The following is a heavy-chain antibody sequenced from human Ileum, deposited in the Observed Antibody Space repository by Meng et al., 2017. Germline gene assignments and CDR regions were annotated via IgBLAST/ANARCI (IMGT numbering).Heavy chain of an antibody. D-gene: IGHD3-22*01. CDR2: INHGGNT. CDR3: ARVELRGDTRDSCGLDH. J-gene: IGHJ4*02. Sequence: QWGAGLLKPSATLPLTCAVYGGSLTDYYGSGIRQTPGKGLEVIGEINHGGNTNYNPSLKSRVTISIDTSRDQFSLKLTSVTAADTAVYYCARVELRGDTRDSCGLDHWGQGTLVTASS. CDR1: GGSLTDYY. V-gene: IGHV4-34*01.